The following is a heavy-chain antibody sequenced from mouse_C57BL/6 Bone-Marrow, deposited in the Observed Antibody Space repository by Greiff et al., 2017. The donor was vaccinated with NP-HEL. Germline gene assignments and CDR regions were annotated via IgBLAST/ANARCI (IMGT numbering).Heavy chain of an antibody. J-gene: IGHJ4*01. CDR3: ARDYYGSFSY. D-gene: IGHD1-1*01. CDR2: IYPGGGYT. CDR1: GYTFTNYW. Sequence: QVQPQQSGAELVRPGTSVKMSCKASGYTFTNYWIGWAKQRPGHGLEWIGDIYPGGGYTNYNEKFKGKATLTADKSSSTAYMQFSSLTSEDSAIYYCARDYYGSFSYWGQGTSVTVSS. V-gene: IGHV1-63*01.